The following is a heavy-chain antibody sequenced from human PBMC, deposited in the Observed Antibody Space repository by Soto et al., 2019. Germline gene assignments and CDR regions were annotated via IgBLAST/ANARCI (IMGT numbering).Heavy chain of an antibody. V-gene: IGHV3-21*06. CDR2: ISTGSRHI. CDR3: ARDQGGLVVTFDY. Sequence: EVQLVESGGGLVKPGGSLRLSCAASGFTFSTYAMNWVRQAPGKGPEWVSSISTGSRHIYYAESLQGRFTISRDNARNTLYLQMDSLRAEDTAIYFCARDQGGLVVTFDYWGQGTLVIVSS. D-gene: IGHD3-22*01. CDR1: GFTFSTYA. J-gene: IGHJ4*02.